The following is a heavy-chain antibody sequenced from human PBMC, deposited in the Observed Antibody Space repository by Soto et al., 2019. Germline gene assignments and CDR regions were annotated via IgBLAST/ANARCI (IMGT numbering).Heavy chain of an antibody. CDR3: ATCSGGRCYWTPDY. J-gene: IGHJ4*02. V-gene: IGHV3-7*01. Sequence: EVQLVESGGGLVQPGGSLRLSCAASGFTFSSFWMSWVRQAPGKGLEWVANIKQDGSEIYYMDSVKGRFTISRDNAKNSLYLQMNSLRAEDTAVYYCATCSGGRCYWTPDYWGQGTLVTVSS. D-gene: IGHD2-15*01. CDR1: GFTFSSFW. CDR2: IKQDGSEI.